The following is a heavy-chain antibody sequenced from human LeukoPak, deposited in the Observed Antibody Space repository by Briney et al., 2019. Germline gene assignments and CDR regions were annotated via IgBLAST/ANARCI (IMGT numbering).Heavy chain of an antibody. D-gene: IGHD1-26*01. CDR2: IYSGGSA. Sequence: GGSLRLSCAASGFTVSSNYMSWVRQAPGKGLEWVSVIYSGGSAYYADSVKGRFTISRDNSKNTLYLQMNSLRAEDTAVYYCASTPLGGSYVVDAFDIWGQGTMVTVSS. CDR3: ASTPLGGSYVVDAFDI. J-gene: IGHJ3*02. V-gene: IGHV3-53*01. CDR1: GFTVSSNY.